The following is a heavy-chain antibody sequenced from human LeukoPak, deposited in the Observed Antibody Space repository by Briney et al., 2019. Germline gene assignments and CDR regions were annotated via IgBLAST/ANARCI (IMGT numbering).Heavy chain of an antibody. Sequence: PVKVSCKASGGTFSSYAISWVRQAPGQGLERMGGIIPIFGTANYAQKFQGRVTITADKSTSTAYMELSSLRSEDTAVYYCARLHLRLYYYMDVWGKGTTVTVSS. J-gene: IGHJ6*03. D-gene: IGHD4-11*01. V-gene: IGHV1-69*06. CDR3: ARLHLRLYYYMDV. CDR2: IIPIFGTA. CDR1: GGTFSSYA.